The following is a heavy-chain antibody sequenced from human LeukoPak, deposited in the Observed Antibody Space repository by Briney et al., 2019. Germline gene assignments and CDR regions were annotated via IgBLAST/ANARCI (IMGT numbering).Heavy chain of an antibody. CDR2: FDPEDGKT. J-gene: IGHJ3*01. CDR3: ATNLGIAVAGGAFDL. Sequence: ASVKVSCKVSSYSLTELSMHWVRQAPGKGLEWMGGFDPEDGKTIYAQRLQGRVTMTEDTSTDTAYMQLRSLISEDSAVYYCATNLGIAVAGGAFDLWGQRTVVTVSS. D-gene: IGHD6-19*01. V-gene: IGHV1-24*01. CDR1: SYSLTELS.